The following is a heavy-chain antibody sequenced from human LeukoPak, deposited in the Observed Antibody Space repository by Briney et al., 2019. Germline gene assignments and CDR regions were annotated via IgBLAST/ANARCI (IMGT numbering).Heavy chain of an antibody. CDR1: GGSFSGYY. V-gene: IGHV4-34*01. D-gene: IGHD3-9*01. CDR2: INHSGST. Sequence: PSETLSLTCAVYGGSFSGYYWSWIRQPPGKGLEWIGEINHSGSTNYNPSLKSRVTMSVDTSKNQFSLKLSSVTAADTAVYYCTRCPYYDILTGYLINAFDIWGQGTMVTVSS. CDR3: TRCPYYDILTGYLINAFDI. J-gene: IGHJ3*02.